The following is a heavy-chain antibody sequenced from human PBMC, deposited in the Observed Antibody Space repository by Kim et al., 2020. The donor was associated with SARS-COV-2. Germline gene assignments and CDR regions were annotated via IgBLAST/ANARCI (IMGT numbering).Heavy chain of an antibody. CDR3: ATDHYSGYDSAFDY. J-gene: IGHJ4*02. D-gene: IGHD5-12*01. CDR2: FDPEDGET. CDR1: GYTLTELS. Sequence: ASVKVSCKVSGYTLTELSMHWVRQAPGKGLEWMGGFDPEDGETIYAQKFQGRVTMTEDTSTDTAYMELSSLRSEDTAVYYCATDHYSGYDSAFDYWGQGTLVTVSS. V-gene: IGHV1-24*01.